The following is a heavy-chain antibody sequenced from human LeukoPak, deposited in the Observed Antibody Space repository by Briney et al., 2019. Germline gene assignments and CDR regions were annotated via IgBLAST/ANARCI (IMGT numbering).Heavy chain of an antibody. CDR3: ARGSHDTIRGVLDI. CDR2: IHYSGTT. D-gene: IGHD3-10*01. V-gene: IGHV4-4*02. CDR1: DGSISSDYW. Sequence: SETLSLTCAVSDGSISSDYWWSWVRQPPGKGLEYIGEIHYSGTTNYNPSLKSRVTISLDKSKNQFSLNLNSVTAADTAVFYCARGSHDTIRGVLDIWGQGTMVTVSS. J-gene: IGHJ3*02.